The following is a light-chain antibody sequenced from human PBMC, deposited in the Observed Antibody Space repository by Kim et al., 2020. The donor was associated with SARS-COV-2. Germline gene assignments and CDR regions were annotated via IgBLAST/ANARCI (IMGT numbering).Light chain of an antibody. CDR3: QQRSNWPPWT. CDR1: QTVKNY. V-gene: IGKV3-11*01. CDR2: DAS. J-gene: IGKJ1*01. Sequence: SPGERATLPCRASQTVKNYLAWFQQKPGQPPRLLIYDASNRATGIPARFSGSGSGTDFTLTISSLEPEDFAVYYCQQRSNWPPWTFGQGTKVDIK.